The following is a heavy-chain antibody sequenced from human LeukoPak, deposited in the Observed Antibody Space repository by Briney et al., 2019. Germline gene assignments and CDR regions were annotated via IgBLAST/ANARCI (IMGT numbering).Heavy chain of an antibody. V-gene: IGHV3-53*05. J-gene: IGHJ4*02. CDR2: IYSGGTT. D-gene: IGHD3-3*01. CDR1: GFTVSNNY. CDR3: ARDRAWNYFDY. Sequence: GGSLRLSCVASGFTVSNNYMSWVRQAPGKGLEWVSVIYSGGTTYYADSVKGRFTISRDNSKNTLYLQMDSLRAEDTAVYYCARDRAWNYFDYWGQGTLVTVSS.